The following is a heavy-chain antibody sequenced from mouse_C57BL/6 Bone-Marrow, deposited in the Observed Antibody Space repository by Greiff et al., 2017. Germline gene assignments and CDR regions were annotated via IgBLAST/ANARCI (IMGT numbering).Heavy chain of an antibody. Sequence: VQLQQSGGELVRPGASVKLSCTASGFNIKDDYMPWVQQRPETGLEWIGRIDPENGDTEYASKFQGKATITADTSSNTAYLQLSSLTSEDTAVYYCTTGGYYGSSAWFAYWGQGTLVTVSA. CDR2: IDPENGDT. J-gene: IGHJ3*01. V-gene: IGHV14-4*01. D-gene: IGHD1-1*01. CDR3: TTGGYYGSSAWFAY. CDR1: GFNIKDDY.